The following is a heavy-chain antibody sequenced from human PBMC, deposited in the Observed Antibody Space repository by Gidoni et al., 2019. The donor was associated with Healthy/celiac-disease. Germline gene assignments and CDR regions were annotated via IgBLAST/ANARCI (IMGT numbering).Heavy chain of an antibody. CDR2: LYYSGST. CDR3: ARQGIYYDSSGYGGWFDP. V-gene: IGHV4-39*01. CDR1: GGSISSSSYY. J-gene: IGHJ5*02. Sequence: QLQLQESGPGLVKPSETLSLTCTVSGGSISSSSYYWGWIRQPPGKGLVWIGSLYYSGSTYYNPSLKMRVTISVDTSKNQFSLKLSSVTAAETAVYYCARQGIYYDSSGYGGWFDPWGQGTLVTVSS. D-gene: IGHD3-22*01.